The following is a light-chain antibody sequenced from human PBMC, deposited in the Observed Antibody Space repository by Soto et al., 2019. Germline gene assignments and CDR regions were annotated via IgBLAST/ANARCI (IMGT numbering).Light chain of an antibody. CDR1: QSVSSSF. J-gene: IGKJ1*01. CDR2: GAS. CDR3: QPYGSSPRT. Sequence: EIVLTQSPGTLSLSPGERATLSCRASQSVSSSFLAWYQQIPGQAPRVLIYGASSRATGIPDRFSGSGSGTVFTLTISILEPEDFTVYYCQPYGSSPRTFGQGTKVEIK. V-gene: IGKV3-20*01.